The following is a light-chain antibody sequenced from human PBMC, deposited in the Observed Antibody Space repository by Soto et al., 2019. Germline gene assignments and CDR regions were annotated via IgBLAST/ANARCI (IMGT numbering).Light chain of an antibody. CDR1: NSNIGAGYD. CDR3: QSYGDSLSGYV. V-gene: IGLV1-40*01. CDR2: GNS. Sequence: QSALTQPPSVSGAPGQRVTISCTGSNSNIGAGYDVHWYQQLPGTAPKLLIYGNSNRPSGVPDRCSGSKSGTSASLTITGLQAEDEADYYCQSYGDSLSGYVFGTGTKVTVL. J-gene: IGLJ1*01.